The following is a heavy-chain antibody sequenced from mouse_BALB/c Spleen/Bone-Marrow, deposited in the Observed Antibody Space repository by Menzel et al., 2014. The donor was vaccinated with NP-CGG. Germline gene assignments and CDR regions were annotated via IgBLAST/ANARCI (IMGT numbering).Heavy chain of an antibody. CDR1: GFSLTSYG. J-gene: IGHJ3*01. CDR2: IWAGGSA. V-gene: IGHV2-9*02. D-gene: IGHD2-2*01. Sequence: VKVEESGPGLVAPSQSLSITCTVSGFSLTSYGVHWIRQPPGKGLEWLGVIWAGGSANYKSALMSRLSISKDKSKSQVFLKMNRLQTDDTAMYYCARGGYGYDGTFAYWGQGTLGTVSA. CDR3: ARGGYGYDGTFAY.